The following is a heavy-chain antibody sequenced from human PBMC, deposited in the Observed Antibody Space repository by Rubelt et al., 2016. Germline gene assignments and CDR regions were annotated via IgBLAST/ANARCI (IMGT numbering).Heavy chain of an antibody. D-gene: IGHD3-10*01. J-gene: IGHJ6*02. Sequence: KVLVWVSRISTDGSATDYADSVKGRFTISRDNSKNTLYLQMNSLRAEDTAVYYCAGLYGSGSLDLGGTFYYGMDVWGQGTTVTVSS. CDR3: AGLYGSGSLDLGGTFYYGMDV. V-gene: IGHV3-74*01. CDR2: ISTDGSAT.